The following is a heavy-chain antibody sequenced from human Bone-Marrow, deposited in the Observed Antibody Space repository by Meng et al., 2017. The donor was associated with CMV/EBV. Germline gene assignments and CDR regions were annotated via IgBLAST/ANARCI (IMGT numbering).Heavy chain of an antibody. CDR3: ARHKGFESCFDY. CDR1: GGSISSSSYY. D-gene: IGHD3-10*01. V-gene: IGHV4-39*01. J-gene: IGHJ4*02. CDR2: IYYSGST. Sequence: GSLRLSCTVSGGSISSSSYYWGWIRQPPGKGLEWIGSIYYSGSTYYNPSLKSRVTISVDTSKNQFSLKLSSVIAADTAVYYCARHKGFESCFDYWGQGTLVTVSS.